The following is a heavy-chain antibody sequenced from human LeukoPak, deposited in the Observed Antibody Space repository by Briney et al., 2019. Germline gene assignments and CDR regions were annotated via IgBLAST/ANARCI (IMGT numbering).Heavy chain of an antibody. CDR2: IYSGGST. J-gene: IGHJ4*02. Sequence: GGSLRLSCAASGFTFSSNYMSWVRQAPGKGLEWVSVIYSGGSTYYSDSVKGRFTISRDNSKNTLYLQMNSLRAEDTAVYYCARGLSRSSGPFDYWGQGTLVTVSS. D-gene: IGHD6-19*01. CDR3: ARGLSRSSGPFDY. CDR1: GFTFSSNY. V-gene: IGHV3-66*01.